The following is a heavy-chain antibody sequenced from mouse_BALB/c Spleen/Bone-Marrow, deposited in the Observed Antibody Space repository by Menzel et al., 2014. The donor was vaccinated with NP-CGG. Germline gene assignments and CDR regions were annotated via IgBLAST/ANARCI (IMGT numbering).Heavy chain of an antibody. V-gene: IGHV14-3*02. D-gene: IGHD2-10*02. CDR3: ALLYGNYDY. J-gene: IGHJ2*01. CDR1: GFNIKDTY. CDR2: IDPANGNT. Sequence: EVHRVESGAELVKPGASVKLSCTASGFNIKDTYMHWVKQRPEQGLEWIGRIDPANGNTKYDPKFQGKATITADTSSNTAYLQLSSLTSEDTAVYYCALLYGNYDYWGQGTTLTVSS.